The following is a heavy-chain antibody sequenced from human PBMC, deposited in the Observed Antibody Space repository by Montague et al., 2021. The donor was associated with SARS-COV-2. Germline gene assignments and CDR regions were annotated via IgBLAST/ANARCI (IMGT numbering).Heavy chain of an antibody. J-gene: IGHJ3*02. CDR1: GFSLSTSPMC. V-gene: IGHV2-70*01. CDR3: ARSLLWFGELNAFDI. D-gene: IGHD3-10*01. CDR2: IDWDDDK. Sequence: PALAKPTQTLTLTCTFSGFSLSTSPMCVSWIRQPPGKALEWLALIDWDDDKYYSTSLKTRLTISKDTSKNQVVLTMTNMDPVDTATYYCARSLLWFGELNAFDIWGQGTMVTVSS.